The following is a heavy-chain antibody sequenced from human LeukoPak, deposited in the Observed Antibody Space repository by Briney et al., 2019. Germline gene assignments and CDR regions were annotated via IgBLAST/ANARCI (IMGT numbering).Heavy chain of an antibody. CDR2: IYYSGST. V-gene: IGHV4-34*01. J-gene: IGHJ5*02. CDR1: GGSFSGYY. Sequence: SETLSLTCAVYGGSFSGYYWSWIRQSPGKGLEWIGSIYYSGSTYYNPSLKSRVTISVDTSKNQFSLKLSSVTAADTAVYYCARNKYYYGSRNYGVPNWFDPWGQGTLVTVSS. D-gene: IGHD3-10*01. CDR3: ARNKYYYGSRNYGVPNWFDP.